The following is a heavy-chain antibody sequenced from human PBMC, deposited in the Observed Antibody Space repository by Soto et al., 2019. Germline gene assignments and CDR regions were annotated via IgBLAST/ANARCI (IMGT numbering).Heavy chain of an antibody. D-gene: IGHD3-10*01. CDR3: ARAATGSYHSAY. CDR1: GYAFTSYG. V-gene: IGHV1-18*04. J-gene: IGHJ4*02. CDR2: IAPHSGRT. Sequence: QVQLVQSGPEVKKPGASVRVSCMTSGYAFTSYGVNWVRQAPGQGLEWMGWIAPHSGRTTYLPKFQGRVTISADAATNTAYMELRSLSSDDTGIYFCARAATGSYHSAYWGQGTVVTVSS.